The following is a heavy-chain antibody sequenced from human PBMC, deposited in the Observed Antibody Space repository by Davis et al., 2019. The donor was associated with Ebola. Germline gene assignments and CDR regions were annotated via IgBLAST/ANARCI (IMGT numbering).Heavy chain of an antibody. D-gene: IGHD1-1*01. V-gene: IGHV1-18*04. CDR1: GYTFTNYG. J-gene: IGHJ4*02. Sequence: ASVKVSCKASGYTFTNYGITWVRQAPGQGLEWMGWINPHNGNTNYAQNVQGRVTMTTDTSTTTAYVEVGSLRSDDTAVYYCARAQFPTTSDYWGQGTLVTVSS. CDR3: ARAQFPTTSDY. CDR2: INPHNGNT.